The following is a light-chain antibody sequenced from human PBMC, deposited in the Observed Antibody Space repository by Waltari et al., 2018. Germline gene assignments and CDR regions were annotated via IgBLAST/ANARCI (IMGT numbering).Light chain of an antibody. CDR2: DAA. CDR3: HQYNEWPQT. V-gene: IGKV3-15*01. CDR1: QSISTK. J-gene: IGKJ1*01. Sequence: ERATLSSRASQSISTKLARYQQQTGQAPRLLIYDAAIRAPGIPARFSGSGSGTDFILTISSLQSEDFAVYYGHQYNEWPQTFCQGTKVEIK.